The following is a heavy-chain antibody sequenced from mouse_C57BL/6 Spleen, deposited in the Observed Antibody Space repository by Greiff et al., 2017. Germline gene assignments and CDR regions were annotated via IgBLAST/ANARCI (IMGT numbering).Heavy chain of an antibody. CDR3: ARSDAGTDYAMGY. V-gene: IGHV1-80*01. J-gene: IGHJ4*01. CDR1: GYAFSSYW. Sequence: VKLMESGAELVKPGASVKISCKASGYAFSSYWMNWVKQRPGKGLEWIGQIYPGDGDTNYNGKFKGKATLTADKSSSPAYMQLSSLTSEDSAVYFCARSDAGTDYAMGYWGQGTSVTVSS. CDR2: IYPGDGDT. D-gene: IGHD3-3*01.